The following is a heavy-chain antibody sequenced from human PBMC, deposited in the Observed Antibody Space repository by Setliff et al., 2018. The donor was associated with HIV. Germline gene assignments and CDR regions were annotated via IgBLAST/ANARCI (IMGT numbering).Heavy chain of an antibody. CDR3: ALLWFGELLPYNFDY. Sequence: VKVSCKASGGTFSSYAISWVRQAPGQGLEWMGGIIPIFGTANYAQKFQGRVTITTDESTSTAYMELSSLRSEDTAVYYCALLWFGELLPYNFDYWGQGTQVTVSS. V-gene: IGHV1-69*13. J-gene: IGHJ4*02. CDR1: GGTFSSYA. D-gene: IGHD3-10*01. CDR2: IIPIFGTA.